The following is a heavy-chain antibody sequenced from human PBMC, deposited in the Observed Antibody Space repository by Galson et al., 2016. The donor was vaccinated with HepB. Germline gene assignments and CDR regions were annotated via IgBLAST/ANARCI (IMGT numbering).Heavy chain of an antibody. V-gene: IGHV3-23*01. CDR3: AKMGGFCSSATCYLADR. D-gene: IGHD2-2*01. CDR2: IIGSGDRT. J-gene: IGHJ5*02. CDR1: GFTFSSYA. Sequence: SLRLSCAASGFTFSSYAMTWVRQAPGQGLEWVSAIIGSGDRTYYADSVKGRFTISRDNSKNTLYLQMNSLRAEDTAVYYCAKMGGFCSSATCYLADRWGQGTLVTVSS.